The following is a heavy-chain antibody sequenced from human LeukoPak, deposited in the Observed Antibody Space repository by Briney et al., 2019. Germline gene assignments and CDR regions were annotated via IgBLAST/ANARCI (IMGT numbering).Heavy chain of an antibody. Sequence: PGGSLRLSCAASGFTFSSYSMNWVRQAPGEGLEWVSYISSLSGTISYADSVKGRFTISRDNAKNSLYLQMNSLRAEDTAVYYCAELGITMIGGVWGKGTTVTISS. CDR2: ISSLSGTI. J-gene: IGHJ6*04. D-gene: IGHD3-10*02. CDR1: GFTFSSYS. V-gene: IGHV3-48*01. CDR3: AELGITMIGGV.